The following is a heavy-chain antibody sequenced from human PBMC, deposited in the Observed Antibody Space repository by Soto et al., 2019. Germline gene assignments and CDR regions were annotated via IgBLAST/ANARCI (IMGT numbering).Heavy chain of an antibody. CDR1: GFTFSSYG. Sequence: GGSLRLSCAASGFTFSSYGMHWVRQAPGKGLEWVAVISYDGSNKYYADSVKGRFTISRDNSKNTLYLQMNSLRAEDTAVYYCAKGGYYSNYDYYYYGMDVWGQGTTVTVSS. V-gene: IGHV3-30*18. CDR2: ISYDGSNK. D-gene: IGHD4-4*01. CDR3: AKGGYYSNYDYYYYGMDV. J-gene: IGHJ6*02.